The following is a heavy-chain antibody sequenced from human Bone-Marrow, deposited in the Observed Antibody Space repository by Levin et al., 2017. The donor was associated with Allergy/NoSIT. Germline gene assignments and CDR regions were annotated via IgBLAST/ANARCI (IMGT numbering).Heavy chain of an antibody. J-gene: IGHJ6*02. D-gene: IGHD5-24*01. Sequence: GGSLRLACVGSGFTFNTYGMNWVRQAPGKGLEWVSYISSYSASRYYAESVRGRFSISRDNGKNTVSLEMDDLRVEDTAVYYCTRDPPFDSDGLFHENPGGYYGMDVWGQGTTVFVSS. CDR1: GFTFNTYG. CDR3: TRDPPFDSDGLFHENPGGYYGMDV. V-gene: IGHV3-48*04. CDR2: ISSYSASR.